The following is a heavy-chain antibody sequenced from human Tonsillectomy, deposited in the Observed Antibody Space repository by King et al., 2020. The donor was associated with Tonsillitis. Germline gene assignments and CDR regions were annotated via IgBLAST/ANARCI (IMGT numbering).Heavy chain of an antibody. CDR2: IRSKAYGGTT. Sequence: VQLVESGGGLVQPGRSLRLSRTASGFTFGDYAMSWVRQAPGKGLEWVGFIRSKAYGGTTDYAASVGGRFPISRDDSKSIAYLQMNSLKTEDTAVYHCTRVGRWFTIFGVAPVDYWGQGTLVTVSS. CDR1: GFTFGDYA. D-gene: IGHD3-3*01. J-gene: IGHJ4*02. V-gene: IGHV3-49*04. CDR3: TRVGRWFTIFGVAPVDY.